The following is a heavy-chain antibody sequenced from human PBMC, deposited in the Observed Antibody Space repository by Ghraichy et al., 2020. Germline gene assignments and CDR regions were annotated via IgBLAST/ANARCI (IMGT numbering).Heavy chain of an antibody. J-gene: IGHJ5*02. D-gene: IGHD2-15*01. CDR1: GYTLTELS. CDR3: ATESQRRYCIGGSCTPSFDP. CDR2: FDPEHGET. Sequence: ASVKVSCKVSGYTLTELSLHWVRQAPGKGLEWMGGFDPEHGETIYAQNFQGRVTMTEETSTDPAYMDLSSLTSEDTARYYCATESQRRYCIGGSCTPSFDPWGQGTLVTVSS. V-gene: IGHV1-24*01.